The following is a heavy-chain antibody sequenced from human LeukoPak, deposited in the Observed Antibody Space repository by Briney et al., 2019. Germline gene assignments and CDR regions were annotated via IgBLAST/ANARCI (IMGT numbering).Heavy chain of an antibody. D-gene: IGHD2-15*01. CDR2: IYSGGTT. V-gene: IGHV3-66*01. CDR1: GFTVNSNH. CDR3: ARDRDMGFDY. J-gene: IGHJ4*02. Sequence: GGSLRLSCAATGFTVNSNHMSWVRQAPGKGLEWVSVIYSGGTTYYADSVKGRFTISRDNSKNTLYLQMNSLRAEDTAVYYCARDRDMGFDYWGQGTLVTVSS.